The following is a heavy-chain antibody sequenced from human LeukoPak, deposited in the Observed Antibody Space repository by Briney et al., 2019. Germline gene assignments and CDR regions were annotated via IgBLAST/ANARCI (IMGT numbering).Heavy chain of an antibody. CDR1: GYTFTGYY. J-gene: IGHJ6*02. CDR2: INPNSGGT. CDR3: AGAALWFGELLDGMDV. Sequence: ASVKVSCKASGYTFTGYYMHWVRQAPGQGLEWMGWINPNSGGTNYAQKFQGRVTMTRDMSISAAYMELSRLRSDETAVYYCAGAALWFGELLDGMDVWGQGTTVTVSS. D-gene: IGHD3-10*01. V-gene: IGHV1-2*02.